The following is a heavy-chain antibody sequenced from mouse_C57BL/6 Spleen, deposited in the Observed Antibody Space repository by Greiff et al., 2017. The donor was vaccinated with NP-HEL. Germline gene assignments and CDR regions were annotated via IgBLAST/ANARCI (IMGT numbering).Heavy chain of an antibody. CDR1: GFTFSDYG. D-gene: IGHD2-1*01. CDR2: ISSGSSTI. Sequence: EVQLVESGGGLVKPGGSLKLSCAASGFTFSDYGMHWVRQAPEKGLEWVAYISSGSSTIYYADTVKGRFTISRDNAKNTLFLQMTSLRSEDTAMYYCARIYYGNYEDAMDYWGQGTSVTVSS. V-gene: IGHV5-17*01. CDR3: ARIYYGNYEDAMDY. J-gene: IGHJ4*01.